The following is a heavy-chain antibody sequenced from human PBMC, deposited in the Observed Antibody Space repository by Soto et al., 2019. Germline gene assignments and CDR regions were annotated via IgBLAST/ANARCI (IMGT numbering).Heavy chain of an antibody. V-gene: IGHV4-61*01. CDR2: IHYSGST. J-gene: IGHJ4*02. CDR3: TRGGDPYKTGH. CDR1: GGSVNIGTYC. Sequence: SETLFLTCTVPGGSVNIGTYCWSWIRQPPGKGLEWIGFIHYSGSTNYNPSLKGRVTMSVDTSKNQFSLKLTSVNTADTAIYYCTRGGDPYKTGHWGQGTLVTVS. D-gene: IGHD2-21*01.